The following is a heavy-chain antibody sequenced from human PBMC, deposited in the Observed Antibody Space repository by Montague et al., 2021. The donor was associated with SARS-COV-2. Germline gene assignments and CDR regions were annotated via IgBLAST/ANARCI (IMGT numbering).Heavy chain of an antibody. V-gene: IGHV4-59*08. Sequence: SETLSLTCSVSGDSISNYSWSWIRQSPGKGLEWIGYIHYSGSTNYNPSLTSRVTISVDTSTNQVYLKLNSVTAADTAVYYCARHLRVTTVTSHMYHYAMDVWGQGTTVTVSS. D-gene: IGHD1-1*01. CDR1: GDSISNYS. CDR3: ARHLRVTTVTSHMYHYAMDV. J-gene: IGHJ6*02. CDR2: IHYSGST.